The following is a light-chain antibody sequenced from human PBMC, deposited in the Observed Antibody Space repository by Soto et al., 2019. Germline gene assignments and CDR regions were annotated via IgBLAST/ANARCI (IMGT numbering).Light chain of an antibody. V-gene: IGLV2-14*01. CDR3: SSYSSTTLV. J-gene: IGLJ1*01. CDR2: EVR. Sequence: QSVLTQPASVSGSPGQSITISCTGTSSDVGGHDYVSWYQQHPGKAPKLIIYEVRNRPSGVSNRFSGSKSGNTASLTISGLQAGDEADYYCSSYSSTTLVFGTGTKVTVL. CDR1: SSDVGGHDY.